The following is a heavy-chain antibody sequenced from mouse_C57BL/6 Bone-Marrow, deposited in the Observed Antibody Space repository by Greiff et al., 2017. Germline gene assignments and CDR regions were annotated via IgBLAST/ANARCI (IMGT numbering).Heavy chain of an antibody. Sequence: QVQLKESGPDLVAPSQSLSITCTVSGFSLTSYGVHWVRQPPGQGLEWLVVIWSDGSTTYNSALKSRLSISKDNSKGQVFLKMNRLQTDDTAMYCCARYGTTEAMDYWGQGTAVTVSS. J-gene: IGHJ4*01. V-gene: IGHV2-6-2*01. CDR3: ARYGTTEAMDY. CDR1: GFSLTSYG. D-gene: IGHD2-14*01. CDR2: IWSDGST.